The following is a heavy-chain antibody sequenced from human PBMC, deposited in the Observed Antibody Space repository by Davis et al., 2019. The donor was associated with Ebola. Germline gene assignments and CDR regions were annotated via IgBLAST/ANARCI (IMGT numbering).Heavy chain of an antibody. CDR2: IYYSGST. CDR1: GGSISSYY. D-gene: IGHD6-19*01. J-gene: IGHJ4*02. CDR3: ARIRVAVAGLDY. V-gene: IGHV4-59*12. Sequence: SETLSLTCTVSGGSISSYYWSWIRQPPGKGLEWIGSIYYSGSTYYNPSLESRATISADTSKNQFSLKLSSATAADTAVYYCARIRVAVAGLDYWGQGILVTVSS.